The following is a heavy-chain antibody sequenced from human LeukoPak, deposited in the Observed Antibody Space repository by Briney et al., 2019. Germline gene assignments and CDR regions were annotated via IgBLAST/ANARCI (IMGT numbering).Heavy chain of an antibody. Sequence: SETLSLTCTVSGGSISSSSYYWGWIRQPPGKGLEWIGSIYYSGSTYYNPSLKSRVTISVDTSKNQFSLKLSSVTAADTAVYYCARGRGGIAARAGYFQHWGQGTLVTVSS. CDR2: IYYSGST. V-gene: IGHV4-39*01. J-gene: IGHJ1*01. D-gene: IGHD6-6*01. CDR1: GGSISSSSYY. CDR3: ARGRGGIAARAGYFQH.